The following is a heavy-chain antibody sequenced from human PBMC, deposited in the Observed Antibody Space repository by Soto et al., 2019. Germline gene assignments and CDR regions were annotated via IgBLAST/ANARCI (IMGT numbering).Heavy chain of an antibody. CDR1: GGSISSGGYY. CDR2: IYYSGST. D-gene: IGHD3-10*01. J-gene: IGHJ6*02. CDR3: ARGSGYRNYGMDV. V-gene: IGHV4-31*03. Sequence: QGQLQESGPGLVKPSQTLSLTCTVSGGSISSGGYYWSWIRQHPGKGLEWIGYIYYSGSTYYNPSLNRRVTMAVDTSKNQFSLKLSSVTGADTAVYYCARGSGYRNYGMDVWGQGTTVTVSS.